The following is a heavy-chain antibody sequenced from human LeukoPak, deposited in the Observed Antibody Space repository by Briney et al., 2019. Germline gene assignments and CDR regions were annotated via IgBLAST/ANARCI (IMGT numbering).Heavy chain of an antibody. CDR1: LGSLTMDY. Sequence: PPETLCPTSTVSLGSLTMDYTSWIGQPPPKGLESIGYSFDGGSHHYHPSLNRRVIISVDTSKHHFPLKLTSVTAADTAVYYCARDAPPSSFDIWGQGTMVTVSS. J-gene: IGHJ3*02. CDR2: SFDGGSH. CDR3: ARDAPPSSFDI. V-gene: IGHV4-59*01.